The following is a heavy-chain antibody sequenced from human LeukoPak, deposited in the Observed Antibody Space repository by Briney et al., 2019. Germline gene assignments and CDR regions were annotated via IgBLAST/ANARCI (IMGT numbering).Heavy chain of an antibody. Sequence: GGSLRLSCAASGFTYSSYWMSWVRQAPGKGLEWVANIKQDGSEKYYVDSVKGRFTISRDNAKNSLYLQMNSLRAEDTAVYYCARCPDFWSGYADYWGQGTLVTVSS. V-gene: IGHV3-7*01. CDR1: GFTYSSYW. J-gene: IGHJ4*02. CDR3: ARCPDFWSGYADY. D-gene: IGHD3-3*01. CDR2: IKQDGSEK.